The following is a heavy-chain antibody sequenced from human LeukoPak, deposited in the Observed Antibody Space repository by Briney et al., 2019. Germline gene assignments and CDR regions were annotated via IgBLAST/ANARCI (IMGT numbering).Heavy chain of an antibody. V-gene: IGHV3-30*16. D-gene: IGHD7-27*01. CDR3: ARDLRIWAQSEYFQH. CDR2: VTHDGSKI. J-gene: IGHJ1*01. CDR1: GFTFNTYA. Sequence: PGRSLGLSCAASGFTFNTYAMHWVRQAPGKGLEWVAVVTHDGSKIYYADSVKGRLTISRDNSKNTLYLQMDSLRAEDTSVYYCARDLRIWAQSEYFQHWGQGTLVTVSS.